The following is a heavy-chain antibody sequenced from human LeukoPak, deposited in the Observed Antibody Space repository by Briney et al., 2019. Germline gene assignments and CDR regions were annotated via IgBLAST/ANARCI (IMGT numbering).Heavy chain of an antibody. CDR1: GGSISSSSYY. D-gene: IGHD1-26*01. CDR2: IYYSGST. Sequence: SETLSLTCTVSGGSISSSSYYWGWIRQPPGKGLEWIGSIYYSGSTYYNPSLKSRVAISVDTSKNQFSLKLSSVTAADTAVYYCARQPADRIVGATTWSAYYFDYWGQGTLVTVSS. CDR3: ARQPADRIVGATTWSAYYFDY. J-gene: IGHJ4*02. V-gene: IGHV4-39*01.